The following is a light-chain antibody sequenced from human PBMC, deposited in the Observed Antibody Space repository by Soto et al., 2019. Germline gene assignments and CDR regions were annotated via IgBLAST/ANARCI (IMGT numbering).Light chain of an antibody. CDR2: SNT. CDR1: SSNSGSHT. J-gene: IGLJ1*01. V-gene: IGLV1-44*01. Sequence: QSVLTQPPSASGASVQTVTISCSGSSSNSGSHTVNGYQQLAATAPTLLIYSNTQRPLGVPVRFSGSKSGTSASLAISGLTSEDEAEYYCSACDDRRDVFGTGTTVNVL. CDR3: SACDDRRDV.